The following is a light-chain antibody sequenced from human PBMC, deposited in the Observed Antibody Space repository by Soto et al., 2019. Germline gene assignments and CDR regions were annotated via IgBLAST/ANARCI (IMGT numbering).Light chain of an antibody. CDR1: QGISSY. Sequence: AIRMTQSPSSLSASTGDRVTITCRASQGISSYLAWYQQKPGKAPKLLIYAASTLQSGVPSRFSGGGSGTDCTLTISSLQTEDFGTYDCQQRYTSTVTFGGGTKVDIK. CDR3: QQRYTSTVT. V-gene: IGKV1-8*01. CDR2: AAS. J-gene: IGKJ4*01.